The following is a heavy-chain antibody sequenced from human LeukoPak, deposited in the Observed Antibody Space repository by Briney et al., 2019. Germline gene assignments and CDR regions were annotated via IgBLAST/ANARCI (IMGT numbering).Heavy chain of an antibody. CDR3: ARDRKWLSTMGIDP. J-gene: IGHJ5*02. CDR2: IYTSGST. V-gene: IGHV4-61*02. D-gene: IGHD3-22*01. Sequence: SQTLSLTCTVSGGSISSGSYYLSWIRQPAGKGLERIGRIYTSGSTNYNPSLKSRVTISVDTSKNQFSLKLSSVTAADTAVYYCARDRKWLSTMGIDPWGQGTLVTVSS. CDR1: GGSISSGSYY.